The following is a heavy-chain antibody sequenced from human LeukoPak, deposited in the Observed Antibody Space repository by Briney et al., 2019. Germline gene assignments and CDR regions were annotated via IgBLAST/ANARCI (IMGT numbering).Heavy chain of an antibody. CDR3: ARHLPVWVQIWFGDAFDI. J-gene: IGHJ3*02. CDR2: IYYSGST. CDR1: GGSISSSSYY. Sequence: SETLSLTCTVSGGSISSSSYYWGWIRQPPGKGLEWIGSIYYSGSTYYNPSLKSRVTISVDTSKNQFSLKLSSVTAADTAVYYCARHLPVWVQIWFGDAFDIWGQGTMVTVSS. D-gene: IGHD5-18*01. V-gene: IGHV4-39*01.